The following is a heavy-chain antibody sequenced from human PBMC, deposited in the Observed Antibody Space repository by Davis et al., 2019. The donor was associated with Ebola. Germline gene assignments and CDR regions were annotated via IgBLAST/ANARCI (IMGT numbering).Heavy chain of an antibody. CDR2: INTDGSTT. J-gene: IGHJ6*02. CDR3: AKDGFLEWFAGSLDV. D-gene: IGHD3-3*01. CDR1: GFRFSNFW. V-gene: IGHV3-74*01. Sequence: PGGSLRLSCTASGFRFSNFWLHWVRQVPGKGLVWVSRINTDGSTTIYADSVKGRFTISRDNAKNSLYLQMNSLRAEDTALYYCAKDGFLEWFAGSLDVWGQGTTVTVSS.